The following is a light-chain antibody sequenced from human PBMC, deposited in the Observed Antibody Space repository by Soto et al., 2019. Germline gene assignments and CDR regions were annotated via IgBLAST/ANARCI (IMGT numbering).Light chain of an antibody. V-gene: IGLV2-14*01. J-gene: IGLJ3*02. CDR2: EVS. CDR1: SSDVGAYNY. CDR3: SSYTSGSTWV. Sequence: QSVLTQPASVSGSPGQSITISCTGTSSDVGAYNYVSWYQQHPGKAPKLIIYEVSNRPSGVSNRFSGSKSGNTASLTISGLQAEDEADYYCSSYTSGSTWVFGGGTKVTVL.